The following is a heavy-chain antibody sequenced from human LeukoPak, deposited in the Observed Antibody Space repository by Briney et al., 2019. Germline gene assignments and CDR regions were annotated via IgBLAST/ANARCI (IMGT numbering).Heavy chain of an antibody. CDR2: IYYSGST. J-gene: IGHJ6*03. V-gene: IGHV4-59*11. D-gene: IGHD2-15*01. Sequence: PSETLSLTCTVSGGSISSHYWSWIRQPPGKGLEWIGYIYYSGSTNYNPSLKSRVTISVDTSKNQFSLKLSSVTAADPAVYYCAGAEKYCSGGSCYHNYYMDVWGKGTTVTVSS. CDR3: AGAEKYCSGGSCYHNYYMDV. CDR1: GGSISSHY.